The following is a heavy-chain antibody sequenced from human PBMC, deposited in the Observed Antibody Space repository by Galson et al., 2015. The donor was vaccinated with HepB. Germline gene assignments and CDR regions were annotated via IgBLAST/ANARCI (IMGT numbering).Heavy chain of an antibody. V-gene: IGHV3-23*01. CDR1: GFTFSNYA. D-gene: IGHD4-11*01. Sequence: SLRLSCAASGFTFSNYAMSWVRQAPGKGLEWVADISGNGGSTDYADSVKGRFTISRDNSKNTLYLQMTTLRAEDTAVYYCAKGDAYSIYFFDYWGQGTLVTVSS. J-gene: IGHJ4*02. CDR3: AKGDAYSIYFFDY. CDR2: ISGNGGST.